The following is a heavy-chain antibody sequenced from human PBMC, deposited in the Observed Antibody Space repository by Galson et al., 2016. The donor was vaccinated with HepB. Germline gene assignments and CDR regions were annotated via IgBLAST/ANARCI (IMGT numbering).Heavy chain of an antibody. CDR2: ISGRGGNT. CDR1: GFTFSTYA. J-gene: IGHJ4*02. Sequence: SLRLSCAASGFTFSTYAMSWVRQAPGKGLEWVSTISGRGGNTYYADSVKGRFTISRDNSENTLYLQMNILRVEDTAVYYCKGYFAGDHWGQGTLVTVSS. V-gene: IGHV3-23*01. D-gene: IGHD2-21*01. CDR3: KGYFAGDH.